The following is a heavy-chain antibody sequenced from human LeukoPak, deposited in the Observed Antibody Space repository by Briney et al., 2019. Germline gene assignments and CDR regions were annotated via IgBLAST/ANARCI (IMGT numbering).Heavy chain of an antibody. CDR2: IYHSGST. V-gene: IGHV4-38-2*02. CDR3: AGVAGYSGDDTHYYYYYYMDV. D-gene: IGHD5-12*01. CDR1: GYSISSGYY. Sequence: PSETLSLTCTVSGYSISSGYYWGWIRQPPGKGLEWIGSIYHSGSTYYNPSLKSRVTISVDTSKNQFSLKLSSVTAADTAVYYCAGVAGYSGDDTHYYYYYYMDVWGKGTTVTISS. J-gene: IGHJ6*03.